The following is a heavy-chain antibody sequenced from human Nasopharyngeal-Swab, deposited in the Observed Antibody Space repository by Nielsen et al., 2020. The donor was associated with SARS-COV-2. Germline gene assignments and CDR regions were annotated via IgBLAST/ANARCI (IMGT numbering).Heavy chain of an antibody. V-gene: IGHV1-69*13. D-gene: IGHD3-9*01. J-gene: IGHJ6*03. Sequence: SVKASCKASGGTFGTYALSWVRQAPGQGFEWMGGIIPIFGTPNYAQKFRGRVTMTADESTSTAYMELSSLRSEDTAVYYCARGYFVDYYFSYMDVWGKGTTVTVSS. CDR1: GGTFGTYA. CDR2: IIPIFGTP. CDR3: ARGYFVDYYFSYMDV.